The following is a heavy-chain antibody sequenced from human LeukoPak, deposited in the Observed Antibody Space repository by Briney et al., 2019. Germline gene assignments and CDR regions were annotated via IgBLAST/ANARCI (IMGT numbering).Heavy chain of an antibody. D-gene: IGHD6-13*01. CDR2: ISYDGNNK. CDR1: GFTFSSYG. Sequence: GGSLRLSCAASGFTFSSYGMHWVRQAPGKGLEWVAVISYDGNNKYYADSVKGRFTISRDNSKNTLYLQMNSLRAEDTAVYYCAKDRGYSSSWYYADYWGQGTLVTVSS. V-gene: IGHV3-30*18. J-gene: IGHJ4*02. CDR3: AKDRGYSSSWYYADY.